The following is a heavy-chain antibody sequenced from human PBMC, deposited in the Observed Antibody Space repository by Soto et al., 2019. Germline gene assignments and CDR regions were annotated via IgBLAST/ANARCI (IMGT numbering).Heavy chain of an antibody. CDR2: VIPLLDAS. CDR1: GATFNDYT. V-gene: IGHV1-69*08. CDR3: ASGKSQVTKDRMGFYYYMDV. Sequence: QVQLVQSGAEVKKPGSSVRISCAASGATFNDYTFTWVRRAPGQGLEWIGRVIPLLDASNHAEKFQDRVTITADRSTSTVYMELSGLKSEDSAIYYCASGKSQVTKDRMGFYYYMDVWGKGTTVTVSS. J-gene: IGHJ6*03. D-gene: IGHD4-17*01.